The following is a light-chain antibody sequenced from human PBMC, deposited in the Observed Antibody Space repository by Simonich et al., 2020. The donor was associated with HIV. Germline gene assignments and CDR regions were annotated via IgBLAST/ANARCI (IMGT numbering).Light chain of an antibody. CDR3: CSYAGSSTLV. J-gene: IGLJ3*02. V-gene: IGLV2-23*01. CDR1: SRDVGSYNL. CDR2: EGN. Sequence: QSALTQPASVSGSHGQSLTISCAGNSRDVGSYNLVYWYQTHPGQAPERMIYEGNKRPSGVSNRFSGSKSGNTASLTISGLKAEDEADYYCCSYAGSSTLVFGGGTKLTVL.